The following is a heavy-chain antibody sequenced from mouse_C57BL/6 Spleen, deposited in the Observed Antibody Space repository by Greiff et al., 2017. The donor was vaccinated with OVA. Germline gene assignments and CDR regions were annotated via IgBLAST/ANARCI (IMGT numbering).Heavy chain of an antibody. J-gene: IGHJ1*03. V-gene: IGHV1-7*01. D-gene: IGHD1-1*01. CDR1: GYTFTSYW. Sequence: VQLQQSGAELAKPGASVKLSCKASGYTFTSYWMHWVKQRPGQGLEWIGYINPSSGYTKYNQKFKDKATLTADKSSSTAYMQLSSLTYEDSAGYYCARGTTDWYFDVWGTGTTVTVSS. CDR2: INPSSGYT. CDR3: ARGTTDWYFDV.